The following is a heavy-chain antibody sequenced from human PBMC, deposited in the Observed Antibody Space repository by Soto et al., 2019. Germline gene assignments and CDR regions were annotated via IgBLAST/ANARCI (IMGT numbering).Heavy chain of an antibody. V-gene: IGHV4-34*01. D-gene: IGHD3-22*01. J-gene: IGHJ4*02. CDR2: INHSGST. CDR3: ARGRGYYDSSGSHTFDY. Sequence: PSEPLSLTCAVYGGSFSGYYWSWIRQPPGKGLEWIGEINHSGSTNYNPSLKSRVTISVDTSKNQFSLKLSSVTAADTAVYYCARGRGYYDSSGSHTFDYWGQGTLVTVSS. CDR1: GGSFSGYY.